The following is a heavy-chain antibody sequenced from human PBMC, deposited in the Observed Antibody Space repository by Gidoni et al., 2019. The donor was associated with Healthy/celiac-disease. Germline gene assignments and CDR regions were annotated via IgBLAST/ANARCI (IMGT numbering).Heavy chain of an antibody. D-gene: IGHD3-9*01. V-gene: IGHV3-49*03. CDR3: TRGGYDILTGYYFGGYYYYYMDV. CDR2: IRSKGSGGTT. CDR1: GFPFGDYA. Sequence: ELQLLESGGGLLQQGRSLRLSGTASGFPFGDYARSWFRQDTGKGRGWVGFIRSKGSGGTTEDAASVKGRFTISRDESKIIAFLQMNSLKTEDTAVYYFTRGGYDILTGYYFGGYYYYYMDVWGKGTTVTVSS. J-gene: IGHJ6*03.